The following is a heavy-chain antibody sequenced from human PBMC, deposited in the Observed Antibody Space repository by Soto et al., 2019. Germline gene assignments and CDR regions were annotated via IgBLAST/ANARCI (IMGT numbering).Heavy chain of an antibody. Sequence: EVLLLDSGGGLVQPGGSLRLSCAASGFTFSNYAMTWVRQAPGKGPEWISTVNNGGGGTYYADSVMGRFTISRDNSKNTLYLQVSSLRAEDTAVYYCAKERLGRGIDYWGQGILVTVSS. J-gene: IGHJ4*02. CDR1: GFTFSNYA. CDR2: VNNGGGGT. D-gene: IGHD3-10*01. V-gene: IGHV3-23*01. CDR3: AKERLGRGIDY.